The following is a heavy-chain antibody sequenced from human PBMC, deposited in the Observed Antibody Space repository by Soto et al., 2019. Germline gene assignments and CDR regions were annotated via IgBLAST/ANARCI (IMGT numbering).Heavy chain of an antibody. CDR2: INPNSGGT. V-gene: IGHV1-2*04. CDR1: GYTFTGYY. J-gene: IGHJ3*02. CDR3: ARGGGTYYYDSSGYEGDFDI. D-gene: IGHD3-22*01. Sequence: ASVKVSCKASGYTFTGYYMHWVRQAPGQGLEWMGWINPNSGGTNYAQKFQGWVTMTRDTSISTAYMELSRLRSDDTAVYYCARGGGTYYYDSSGYEGDFDIWGQGTMVTVSS.